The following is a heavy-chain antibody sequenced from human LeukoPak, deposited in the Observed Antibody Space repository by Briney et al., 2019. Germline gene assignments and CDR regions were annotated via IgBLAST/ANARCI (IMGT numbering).Heavy chain of an antibody. D-gene: IGHD5-24*01. Sequence: GGSLRLSCAASGFPFSSHGMSWVRQAPGKGLEWVSSISSSSSYIYYADSVKGRFTISRDNAKNSLYLQMNSLRAEDTAVYYCARDSRSPWPSFDYWGQGTLVTVSS. CDR2: ISSSSSYI. CDR1: GFPFSSHG. CDR3: ARDSRSPWPSFDY. J-gene: IGHJ4*02. V-gene: IGHV3-21*01.